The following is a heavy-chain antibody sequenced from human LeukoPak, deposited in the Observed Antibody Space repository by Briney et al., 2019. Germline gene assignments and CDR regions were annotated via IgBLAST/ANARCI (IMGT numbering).Heavy chain of an antibody. J-gene: IGHJ4*02. CDR2: INRDGGET. D-gene: IGHD1-1*01. CDR3: ARSNQIGTTDY. CDR1: EITFDTYW. V-gene: IGHV3-7*03. Sequence: GGSLRLSCTASEITFDTYWMSWVRQAPGKGLEWVANINRDGGETYYVDSVRGRFTISRDNARNSLYLQMSSLRVDDTAIYYCARSNQIGTTDYWGQGTLVTVSS.